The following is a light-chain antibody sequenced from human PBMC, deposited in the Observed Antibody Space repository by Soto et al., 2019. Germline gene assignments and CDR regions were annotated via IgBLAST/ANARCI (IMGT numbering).Light chain of an antibody. CDR1: QSVLYSPNNKNY. V-gene: IGKV4-1*01. J-gene: IGKJ3*01. CDR3: QHYYTTPPA. Sequence: DIVMTQSPDSLAVSLGERATINCKSSQSVLYSPNNKNYLAWFQQKPGQPPKLIIYWASTRESGVPDRFSGSGSGTDFTLTISSLQAEDVAVYYCQHYYTTPPAFGPGTKVDIK. CDR2: WAS.